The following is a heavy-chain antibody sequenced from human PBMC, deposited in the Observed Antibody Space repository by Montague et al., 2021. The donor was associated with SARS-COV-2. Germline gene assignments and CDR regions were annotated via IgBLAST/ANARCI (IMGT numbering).Heavy chain of an antibody. J-gene: IGHJ3*02. CDR2: IVHSGST. Sequence: SETLSLTCAVYGGSFSGYYWSWIRQPPGKGLEWIGEIVHSGSTNYNPSLKSRVTISLDTSKNQFSLRLNSVTAADTAVYYCARGRYFHWLLFALNDAFDIWGQGTMVTVSS. D-gene: IGHD3-9*01. CDR1: GGSFSGYY. CDR3: ARGRYFHWLLFALNDAFDI. V-gene: IGHV4-34*12.